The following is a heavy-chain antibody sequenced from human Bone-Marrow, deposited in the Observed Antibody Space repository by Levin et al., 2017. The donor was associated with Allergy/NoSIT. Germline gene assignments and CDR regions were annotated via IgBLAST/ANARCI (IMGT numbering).Heavy chain of an antibody. J-gene: IGHJ4*01. CDR2: ISYDGSNQ. Sequence: GGSLRLSCTASGFTLSTYAMHWVRQAPGKGLAWVALISYDGSNQYYADSVKGRFSISRDTSKNTLSLQMSSLRAQDTAVYYCAKAQPSWRAPFDYWGHGTLVTVSS. D-gene: IGHD1-26*01. V-gene: IGHV3-30*18. CDR3: AKAQPSWRAPFDY. CDR1: GFTLSTYA.